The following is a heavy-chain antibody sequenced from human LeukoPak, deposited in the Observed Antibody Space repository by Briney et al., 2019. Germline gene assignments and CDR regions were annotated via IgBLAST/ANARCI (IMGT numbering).Heavy chain of an antibody. J-gene: IGHJ4*02. CDR1: GFTFSNFP. D-gene: IGHD3-22*01. Sequence: GGSLRLSCATSGFTFSNFPMNWVRQTPEKGLAWVSTISGSGDNTYYADSVKGRFTISRDNAKNSLYLQMNSLRAEDTAVYYCASSTQPMIVHPYYFDYWGQGTLVTVSS. CDR2: ISGSGDNT. V-gene: IGHV3-21*01. CDR3: ASSTQPMIVHPYYFDY.